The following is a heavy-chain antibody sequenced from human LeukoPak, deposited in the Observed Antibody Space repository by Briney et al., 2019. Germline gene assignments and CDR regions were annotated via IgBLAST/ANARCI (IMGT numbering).Heavy chain of an antibody. J-gene: IGHJ5*02. V-gene: IGHV4-4*07. CDR3: ARDRAGIAAAGWFDP. Sequence: SETLSLTCTVSGGSISSYYWSWIRQPAGKGLEWIGRIYTSGSTNYNPSLMSRVTMSVDTSKNQFSLKLSSVTAADTAVYYCARDRAGIAAAGWFDPWGQGTLVTVSS. D-gene: IGHD6-13*01. CDR2: IYTSGST. CDR1: GGSISSYY.